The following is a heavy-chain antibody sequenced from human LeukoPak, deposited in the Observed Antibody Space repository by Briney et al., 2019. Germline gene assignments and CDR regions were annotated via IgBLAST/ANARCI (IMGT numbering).Heavy chain of an antibody. D-gene: IGHD6-13*01. V-gene: IGHV4-38-2*02. Sequence: SETLSLTCTVSGYSISSGYYWGWIRQPPGKGLEWIGSIYHSGSTYYNPSLKSRVTISVDTSKNQFSLKLSSVTAADTAVYYCARDMGQQLVLDYWGQGTLVTVSS. CDR1: GYSISSGYY. CDR2: IYHSGST. CDR3: ARDMGQQLVLDY. J-gene: IGHJ4*02.